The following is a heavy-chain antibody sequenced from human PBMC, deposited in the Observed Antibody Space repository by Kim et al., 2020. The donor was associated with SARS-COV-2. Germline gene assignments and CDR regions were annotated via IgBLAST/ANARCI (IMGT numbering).Heavy chain of an antibody. D-gene: IGHD1-26*01. J-gene: IGHJ4*02. V-gene: IGHV1-18*01. Sequence: TNYAQKLQGRVPMTTDTSTSTAYMELRSLRSDDTAVYYCARDANSGSYDYWGQGTLVTVSS. CDR2: T. CDR3: ARDANSGSYDY.